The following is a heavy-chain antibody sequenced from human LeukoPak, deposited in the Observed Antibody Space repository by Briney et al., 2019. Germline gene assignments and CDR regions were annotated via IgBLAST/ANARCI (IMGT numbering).Heavy chain of an antibody. J-gene: IGHJ4*02. Sequence: GGSLRLSCTASGFSFSGHWMHWARQLPGKGLVWVSRISPTGSTTSYADSVKGRFTVSRDNAKNTLYLQVNNLRAEGTAVYYCARGPNSNWSGLDFWGQGTLLTVSS. D-gene: IGHD6-6*01. CDR1: GFSFSGHW. V-gene: IGHV3-74*01. CDR2: ISPTGSTT. CDR3: ARGPNSNWSGLDF.